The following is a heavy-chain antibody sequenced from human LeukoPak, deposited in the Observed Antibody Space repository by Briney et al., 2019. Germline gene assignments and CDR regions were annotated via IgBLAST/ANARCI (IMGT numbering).Heavy chain of an antibody. CDR3: AKVWWLVRTSDY. CDR1: GFTFSSFA. J-gene: IGHJ4*02. CDR2: VTSSGAAT. V-gene: IGHV3-23*01. D-gene: IGHD6-19*01. Sequence: PGGSLRLSCAASGFTFSSFAMSWVRQAPGKGLEWVSTVTSSGAATYYRDSVKGRFTISKDNSKNMLFLQMNSLRAEDTAVYYCAKVWWLVRTSDYWGQGTLVTVAS.